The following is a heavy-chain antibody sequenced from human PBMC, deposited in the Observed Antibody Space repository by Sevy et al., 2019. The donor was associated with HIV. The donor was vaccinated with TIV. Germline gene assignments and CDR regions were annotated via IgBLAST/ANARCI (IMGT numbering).Heavy chain of an antibody. CDR1: GYTFTGYY. CDR3: VRDYRDGYFDY. J-gene: IGHJ4*02. CDR2: INPDSGGP. V-gene: IGHV1-2*02. Sequence: ASVKVSCKASGYTFTGYYMHWVRQAPGQGLEWMGWINPDSGGPNYAPKFQGRVTLTRDTSISTAYMELSRLKSDDTSVYYGVRDYRDGYFDYWGQGTLVTVSS.